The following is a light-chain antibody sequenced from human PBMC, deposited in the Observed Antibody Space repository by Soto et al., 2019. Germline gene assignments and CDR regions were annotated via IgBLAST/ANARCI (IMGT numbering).Light chain of an antibody. CDR1: QSIGDS. CDR2: DVS. Sequence: DLQMTQSPSTPSSSVGARVTIPFRASQSIGDSLAWYQQKPGKAPYLLISDVSSLERGVPSRFSGSGSGTEFTLTISSMQPDDFATFYCQQYNGYSRTFGQGTKVDIK. J-gene: IGKJ1*01. CDR3: QQYNGYSRT. V-gene: IGKV1-5*01.